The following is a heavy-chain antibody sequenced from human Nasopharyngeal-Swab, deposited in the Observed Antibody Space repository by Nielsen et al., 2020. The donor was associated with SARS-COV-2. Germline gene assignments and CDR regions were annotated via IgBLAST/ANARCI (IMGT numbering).Heavy chain of an antibody. J-gene: IGHJ6*02. V-gene: IGHV4-34*01. Sequence: SETLSLTCSVSGGSISLGGYYWSWIRQPPGKGLEWIGEINHSGSTNYNPSLKSRVTISVDTSKNQFSLKLSSVTAADTAVYYCARASQQLVQGYYYYYGMDVWGQGTTVTVSS. CDR1: GGSISLGGYY. CDR2: INHSGST. D-gene: IGHD6-13*01. CDR3: ARASQQLVQGYYYYYGMDV.